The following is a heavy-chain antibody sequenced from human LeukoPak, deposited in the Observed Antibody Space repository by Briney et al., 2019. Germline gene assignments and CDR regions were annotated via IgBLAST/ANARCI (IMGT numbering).Heavy chain of an antibody. Sequence: ASVKVSCKASGYTFTSYDINWVRQATVQGLEWMGWMNPNSGNTGYAQKFQGRVTMTRNTSISTAYMELSSLRSEDTAVYYCARVGYGSGSYPRWGQGTLVTVSS. D-gene: IGHD3-10*01. CDR3: ARVGYGSGSYPR. CDR1: GYTFTSYD. V-gene: IGHV1-8*01. J-gene: IGHJ4*02. CDR2: MNPNSGNT.